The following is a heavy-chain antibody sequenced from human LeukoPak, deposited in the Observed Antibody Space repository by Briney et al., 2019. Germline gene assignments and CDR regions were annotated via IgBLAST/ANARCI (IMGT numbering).Heavy chain of an antibody. D-gene: IGHD3-22*01. CDR2: IYYSGST. CDR3: ASNKVEAHITYYYDSSGYAFDI. J-gene: IGHJ3*02. CDR1: GGSISSYY. Sequence: SETLSLTCTVSGGSISSYYWSWIRQPPGKGLEWIGYIYYSGSTNYNPSLKSRVTISVDTSKNQFSLKLSSVTAADTAVYYCASNKVEAHITYYYDSSGYAFDIWGQGTMVTVSS. V-gene: IGHV4-59*01.